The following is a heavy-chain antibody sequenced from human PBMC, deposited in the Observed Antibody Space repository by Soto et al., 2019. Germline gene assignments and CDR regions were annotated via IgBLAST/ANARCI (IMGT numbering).Heavy chain of an antibody. CDR3: ARGNMGRYFDWLPLRRNFDY. D-gene: IGHD3-9*01. V-gene: IGHV4-34*01. CDR2: INHSGST. J-gene: IGHJ4*02. CDR1: GGYFSGYY. Sequence: PSETLSLTCAVDGGYFSGYYWSWIRQHPGKGLEWIGEINHSGSTNYNPSLKSRVTISVDTSKNQFSLKLSSVTAADTAVYYCARGNMGRYFDWLPLRRNFDYWGQGTLVTVSS.